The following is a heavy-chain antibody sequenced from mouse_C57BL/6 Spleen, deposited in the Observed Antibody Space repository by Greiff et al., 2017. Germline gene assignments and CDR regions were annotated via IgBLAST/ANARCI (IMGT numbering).Heavy chain of an antibody. Sequence: EVQLQQSGPELVKPGASVKISCTASGYSFTGYYMNWVTQSPEKSLEWIGEINPSTGGTTYNQKFKAKATLTVDKSSSTAYMQLKGLTSEDSAVYYCAREWYFDVWGTGTTVTVSS. V-gene: IGHV1-42*01. CDR3: AREWYFDV. CDR2: INPSTGGT. CDR1: GYSFTGYY. J-gene: IGHJ1*03.